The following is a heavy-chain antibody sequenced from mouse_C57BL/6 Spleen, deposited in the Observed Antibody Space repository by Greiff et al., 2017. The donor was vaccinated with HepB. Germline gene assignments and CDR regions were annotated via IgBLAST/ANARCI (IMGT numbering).Heavy chain of an antibody. CDR3: AAYYYGSLAY. CDR1: GYSITSGYY. D-gene: IGHD1-1*01. J-gene: IGHJ3*01. Sequence: EVHLVESGPGLVKPSQSLSLTCSVTGYSITSGYYWNWIRQFPGNKLEWMGYISYDGSNNYNPSLKNRISITRDTSKNQFFLKLNSVTTEDTATYYCAAYYYGSLAYWGQGTLVTVSA. CDR2: ISYDGSN. V-gene: IGHV3-6*01.